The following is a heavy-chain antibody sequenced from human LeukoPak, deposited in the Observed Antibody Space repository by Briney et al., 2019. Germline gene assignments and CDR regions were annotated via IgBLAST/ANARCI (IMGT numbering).Heavy chain of an antibody. Sequence: GGSLRLSCAASGFTFSNYWMSWVRQAPGKGLEWVSAISGSGGSTYYADSVKGRFTISRDNSKNTLYLQMNSLRAEDTAVYYCASSSSSSWYVGNWFDPWGQGTLVTVSS. CDR2: ISGSGGST. CDR1: GFTFSNYW. J-gene: IGHJ5*02. V-gene: IGHV3-23*01. CDR3: ASSSSSSWYVGNWFDP. D-gene: IGHD6-13*01.